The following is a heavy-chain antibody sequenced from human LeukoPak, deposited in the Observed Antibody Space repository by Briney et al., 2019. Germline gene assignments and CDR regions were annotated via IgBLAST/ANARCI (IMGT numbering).Heavy chain of an antibody. J-gene: IGHJ6*02. Sequence: GGSLRLSCAASGFTFSSYSMNWVRQAPGKGLEWVSYISSSSSTIYYADSVKGRFTISRDNAKNSLYLQMNSLRAEDTAVYYCAKARIAAAGGYYYYGMDVWGQGTTVTVSS. CDR3: AKARIAAAGGYYYYGMDV. CDR2: ISSSSSTI. V-gene: IGHV3-48*01. D-gene: IGHD6-13*01. CDR1: GFTFSSYS.